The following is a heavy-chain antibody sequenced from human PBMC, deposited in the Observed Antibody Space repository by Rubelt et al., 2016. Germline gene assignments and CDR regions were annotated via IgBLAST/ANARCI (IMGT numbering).Heavy chain of an antibody. V-gene: IGHV5-51*01. CDR3: ARLLQLWPFDY. D-gene: IGHD5-18*01. CDR1: GYSFTSYW. J-gene: IGHJ4*02. CDR2: IYTGDSDT. Sequence: EVQLVQSGAEVKKPGESLKISCKGSGYSFTSYWIGWVRQMPGKGLEWIGFIYTGDSDTRYSPSCQGRVTMPAGKCIRTAYLQWSSLNASETAMYYCARLLQLWPFDYWCQGTLVTVSS.